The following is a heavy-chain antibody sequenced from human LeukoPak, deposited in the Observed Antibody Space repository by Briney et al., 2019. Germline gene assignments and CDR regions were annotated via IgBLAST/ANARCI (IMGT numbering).Heavy chain of an antibody. CDR1: GGSISSYY. D-gene: IGHD5-12*01. Sequence: SETLSPTCTVSGGSISSYYWSWIRQPPGKGLEWIGYIYYSGSTNYNPSLKSRVTISVDTSKNQFSLKLSSVTAADTAVYYCARGGDIVATPDNWFDPWGQGTLVTVSS. V-gene: IGHV4-59*01. J-gene: IGHJ5*02. CDR2: IYYSGST. CDR3: ARGGDIVATPDNWFDP.